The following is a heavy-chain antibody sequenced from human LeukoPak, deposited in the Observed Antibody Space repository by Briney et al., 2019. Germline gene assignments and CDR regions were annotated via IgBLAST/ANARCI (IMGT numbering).Heavy chain of an antibody. CDR3: AKGLLWFGELLGALDY. J-gene: IGHJ4*02. D-gene: IGHD3-10*01. Sequence: GGSLRLSCAASGFTFSDYYMSWIRQAPGKGLEWVSAISGSGGSTYYADSVKGRFTISRDNSKNTLYLQMNSLRAEDTAVYYCAKGLLWFGELLGALDYWGQGTLVTVSS. CDR1: GFTFSDYY. CDR2: ISGSGGST. V-gene: IGHV3-23*01.